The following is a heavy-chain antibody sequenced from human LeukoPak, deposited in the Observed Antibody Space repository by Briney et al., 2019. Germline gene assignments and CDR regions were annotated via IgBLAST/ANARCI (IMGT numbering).Heavy chain of an antibody. Sequence: PSQTLSLTCAVSGGSISSGGYSWSWIRQPPGKGLEWIGYIYHSGSTYYNPSLKSRVTISVDRSKNQFSLKLSSVTAADTAVYYCARVYDSPRGAFDIWGQGTMVTVSS. J-gene: IGHJ3*02. V-gene: IGHV4-30-2*01. CDR1: GGSISSGGYS. CDR2: IYHSGST. D-gene: IGHD3-22*01. CDR3: ARVYDSPRGAFDI.